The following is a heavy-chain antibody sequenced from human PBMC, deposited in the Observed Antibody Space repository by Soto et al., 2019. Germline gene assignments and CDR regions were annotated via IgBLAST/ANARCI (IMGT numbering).Heavy chain of an antibody. J-gene: IGHJ4*02. D-gene: IGHD2-15*01. V-gene: IGHV4-30-2*01. CDR2: IYHSGSF. Sequence: PSETLSLTCAVSGGSISSGTYSWNWIRQPPGKGLEWIGYIYHSGSFYYNPSLKSRVTISIDRSKNQFSLNLSSVTATDTAVYYCARASGYCSGGTCFPCDYWGRGTLVTVSS. CDR3: ARASGYCSGGTCFPCDY. CDR1: GGSISSGTYS.